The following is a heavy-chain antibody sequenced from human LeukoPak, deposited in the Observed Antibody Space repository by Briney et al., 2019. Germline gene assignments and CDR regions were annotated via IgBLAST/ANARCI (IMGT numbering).Heavy chain of an antibody. CDR2: INPNSGGT. J-gene: IGHJ4*02. D-gene: IGHD6-19*01. V-gene: IGHV1-2*06. CDR1: GYTFTGYY. Sequence: ASVKVSCKASGYTFTGYYMHWVRQAPGQGLDWMGRINPNSGGTNYAQKFQGRVTMTRDTSISTAYMELSRLRSDDTAVYYCARVSKVAGSFDYWGQGTLVTVSS. CDR3: ARVSKVAGSFDY.